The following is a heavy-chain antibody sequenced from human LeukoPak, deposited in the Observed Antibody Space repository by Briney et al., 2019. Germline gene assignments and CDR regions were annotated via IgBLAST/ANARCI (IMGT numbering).Heavy chain of an antibody. CDR3: ATVSITIFGVVIRNWFDP. Sequence: ASVKVSCKVSGYTLTELSTHWVRQAPGKGLEWMGGFDPEDGETIYAQKFQGRVTMTEDTSTDTAYMELSSLRSEDTAVYYCATVSITIFGVVIRNWFDPWGQGTLVTVSS. V-gene: IGHV1-24*01. D-gene: IGHD3-3*01. CDR2: FDPEDGET. CDR1: GYTLTELS. J-gene: IGHJ5*02.